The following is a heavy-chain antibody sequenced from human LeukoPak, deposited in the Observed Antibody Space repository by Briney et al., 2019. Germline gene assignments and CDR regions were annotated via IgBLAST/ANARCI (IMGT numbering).Heavy chain of an antibody. CDR1: GFTFSDYY. Sequence: PGGSLRLSCAASGFTFSDYYMSWIRQAPGKGLEWVSYISSSGSTIYYADSVKRRFTISRDNAKNSLYLQKNSLRAKDTAVYYCARVSGIYYMEVWGKGTTVTISS. CDR2: ISSSGSTI. V-gene: IGHV3-11*01. CDR3: ARVSGIYYMEV. D-gene: IGHD2-15*01. J-gene: IGHJ6*03.